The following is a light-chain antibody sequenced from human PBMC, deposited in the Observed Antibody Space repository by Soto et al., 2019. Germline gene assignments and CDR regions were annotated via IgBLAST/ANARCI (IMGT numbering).Light chain of an antibody. CDR1: QGISNY. CDR3: QKYNSAPQT. V-gene: IGKV1-27*01. CDR2: AAS. J-gene: IGKJ1*01. Sequence: DIQMTQSPSSLSASVGDRVTITCRASQGISNYLAWYQQKPGKVPKVLIYAASTLQSGVPSRFSGSGSETDFTLTISSLQTEDVATYYCQKYNSAPQTVGQGTKVDSK.